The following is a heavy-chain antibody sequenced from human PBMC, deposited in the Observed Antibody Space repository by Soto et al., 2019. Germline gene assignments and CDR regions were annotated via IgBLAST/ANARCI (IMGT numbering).Heavy chain of an antibody. CDR2: ISGSGGST. V-gene: IGHV3-23*01. CDR3: ANFASVITTKGYYYYGMDV. CDR1: GVTFSSYA. Sequence: PXESLRLSCAASGVTFSSYAMGWVRQAPGKGLEWVSAISGSGGSTYYADSVKGRFTISRDNSKNTLYLQMNSLSAEDTAVYYCANFASVITTKGYYYYGMDVWGQGTTVTVSS. J-gene: IGHJ6*02. D-gene: IGHD3-22*01.